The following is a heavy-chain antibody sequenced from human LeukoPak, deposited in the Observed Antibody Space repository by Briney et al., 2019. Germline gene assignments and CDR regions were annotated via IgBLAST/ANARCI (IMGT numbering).Heavy chain of an antibody. D-gene: IGHD1-26*01. J-gene: IGHJ4*02. V-gene: IGHV3-43D*03. CDR1: GFTFSPYS. Sequence: GGSLRLSCAASGFTFSPYSMNWVRQAPGKGLEWVSFISWDGGTTYYADSVKGRFTISRDNSKNSLYLQMNSLRAEDTALYYCAKDMRGGSYNFDYWGQGTLVTVSS. CDR3: AKDMRGGSYNFDY. CDR2: ISWDGGTT.